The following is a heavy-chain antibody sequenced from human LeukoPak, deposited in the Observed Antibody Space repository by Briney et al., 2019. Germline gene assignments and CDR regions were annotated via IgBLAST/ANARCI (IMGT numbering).Heavy chain of an antibody. V-gene: IGHV4-59*01. D-gene: IGHD5-18*01. J-gene: IGHJ4*02. CDR2: IHYTGTT. Sequence: SETLSLTCTVSGASISSSYWSWIRQPPGKGLEWIGYIHYTGTTNYNPSLKSRVAISVDTSKTQFSLKVNSVTAADTAVCYCARGQKYRSGYTVTELGSGYFDYWGQGTLVTVSS. CDR1: GASISSSY. CDR3: ARGQKYRSGYTVTELGSGYFDY.